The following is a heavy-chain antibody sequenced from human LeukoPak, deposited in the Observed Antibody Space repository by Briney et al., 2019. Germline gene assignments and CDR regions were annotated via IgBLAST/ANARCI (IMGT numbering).Heavy chain of an antibody. J-gene: IGHJ4*02. V-gene: IGHV3-21*01. CDR1: GFTFSSYS. D-gene: IGHD2-15*01. CDR3: AGNRCSGGSCCPTDY. Sequence: GGSLRLSCAASGFTFSSYSMNWVRQAPGKGLEWVSSISSSSSYIYYADSVKGRFTISRDSAKNSLYLQMNSLRAEDTAVYYCAGNRCSGGSCCPTDYWGQGTLVTVSS. CDR2: ISSSSSYI.